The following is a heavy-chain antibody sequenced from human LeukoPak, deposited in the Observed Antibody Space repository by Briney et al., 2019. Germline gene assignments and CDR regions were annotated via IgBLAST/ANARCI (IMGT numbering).Heavy chain of an antibody. Sequence: PSETLSLTCTVSGGSISSSSYYWGWIRQPPGKGLEWIGSIYYSGSTYYNPSLKSRVTISVDTSKNQFSLKLSSVTAADTAVYYCARVVRNNWNLNGWYFDLWGRGTLVTVSS. D-gene: IGHD1-7*01. V-gene: IGHV4-39*07. CDR3: ARVVRNNWNLNGWYFDL. CDR2: IYYSGST. J-gene: IGHJ2*01. CDR1: GGSISSSSYY.